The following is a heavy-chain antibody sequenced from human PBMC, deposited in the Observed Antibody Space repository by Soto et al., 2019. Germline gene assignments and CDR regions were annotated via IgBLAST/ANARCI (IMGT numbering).Heavy chain of an antibody. CDR3: APLRLDY. J-gene: IGHJ4*02. CDR2: ISYDRSNK. D-gene: IGHD3-16*01. CDR1: GFTFSSYA. Sequence: LRLCPDASGFTFSSYALHAVRPAPGKRLEWAAAISYDRSNKYYADSVKGRFTISRDNSKNTLYLQMNSLRADDTAVYYWAPLRLDYWGQGTLVTVS. V-gene: IGHV3-30-3*01.